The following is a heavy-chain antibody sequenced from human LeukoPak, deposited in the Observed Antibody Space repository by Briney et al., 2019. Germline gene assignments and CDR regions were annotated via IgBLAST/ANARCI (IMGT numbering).Heavy chain of an antibody. D-gene: IGHD3-22*01. CDR2: INTDGRTI. J-gene: IGHJ6*02. CDR1: GFTFSNYW. V-gene: IGHV3-74*01. Sequence: GGSLRLSCAASGFTFSNYWMHWVRQAPGKGLVWVSRINTDGRTINYADSVKDRFTISRDNAKNTLYLQMNSLRVEDTAVYYCARAPYDSSGYEVEYYGMDVWGQGTTVIVSS. CDR3: ARAPYDSSGYEVEYYGMDV.